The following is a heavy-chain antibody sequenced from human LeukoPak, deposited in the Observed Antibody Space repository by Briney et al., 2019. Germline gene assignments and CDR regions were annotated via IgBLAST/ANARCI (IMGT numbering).Heavy chain of an antibody. Sequence: PSETLSLTCTVSGGFISRNSFYWGWIRQPPGKGLEWIGSIYYSGTTYYNPSLKSRVTISVDTSKNQFSLKLSSVTAADTAVYYCARAQRSYYYYGMDVWGQGTTVTVSS. J-gene: IGHJ6*02. V-gene: IGHV4-39*07. CDR2: IYYSGTT. CDR3: ARAQRSYYYYGMDV. CDR1: GGFISRNSFY.